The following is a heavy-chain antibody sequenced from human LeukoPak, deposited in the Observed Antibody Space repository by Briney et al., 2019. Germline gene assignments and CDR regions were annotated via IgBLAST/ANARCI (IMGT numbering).Heavy chain of an antibody. CDR2: INPSGGGT. Sequence: ASVKVSCKASGYTFTSYYMHWVRQAPGQGLEWMGIINPSGGGTSYAQKFQGRVIMTRDTSTSTLYMELSSLRSEDTAVYYCARDLGAIFGVVITDYYYYGMDVWGQGTTVTVSS. CDR1: GYTFTSYY. D-gene: IGHD3-3*01. CDR3: ARDLGAIFGVVITDYYYYGMDV. V-gene: IGHV1-46*01. J-gene: IGHJ6*02.